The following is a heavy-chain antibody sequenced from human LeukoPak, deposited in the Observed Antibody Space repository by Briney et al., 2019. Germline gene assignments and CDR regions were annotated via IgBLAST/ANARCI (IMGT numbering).Heavy chain of an antibody. D-gene: IGHD6-13*01. V-gene: IGHV4-59*12. CDR1: GGSISSYY. Sequence: PSETLSLTCTVSGGSISSYYWSWIRQPPGKGLEWIGYIYYSGSTNYNPSLKSRVTISVDTSKNQFSLKLSSVTAADTAVYYCARDGKAGTNDYWGQGTLVTVSS. CDR2: IYYSGST. J-gene: IGHJ4*02. CDR3: ARDGKAGTNDY.